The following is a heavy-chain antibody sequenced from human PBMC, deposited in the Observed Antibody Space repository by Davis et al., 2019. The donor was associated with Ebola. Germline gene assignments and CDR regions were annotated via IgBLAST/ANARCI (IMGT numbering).Heavy chain of an antibody. CDR3: ARLGGGYYLFADY. D-gene: IGHD1-26*01. J-gene: IGHJ4*02. V-gene: IGHV1-69*13. CDR2: IIPIFGTA. CDR1: GGPFSSYA. Sequence: SVKVSCKASGGPFSSYAISWVRQAPGQGLEWMGGIIPIFGTANYAQKFQGRVTITEDESTSTAYMELRSLRSDDTAVYYCARLGGGYYLFADYWGQGTLVTVSS.